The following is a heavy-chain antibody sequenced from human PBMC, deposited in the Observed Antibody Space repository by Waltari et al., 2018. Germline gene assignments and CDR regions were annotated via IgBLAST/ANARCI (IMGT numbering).Heavy chain of an antibody. Sequence: QVQLVESGGGGLEPGRSLRLSCAASGFTFGPSGIHWVRQAAGKGLEWVAVIWYDGSKKYYVDSVKGRFTISRDNSKNTLYLQMNSLRAEDTAVYYCARDADYGGNSGMDSWGQGTLVTVSS. D-gene: IGHD4-17*01. V-gene: IGHV3-33*01. J-gene: IGHJ4*02. CDR2: IWYDGSKK. CDR1: GFTFGPSG. CDR3: ARDADYGGNSGMDS.